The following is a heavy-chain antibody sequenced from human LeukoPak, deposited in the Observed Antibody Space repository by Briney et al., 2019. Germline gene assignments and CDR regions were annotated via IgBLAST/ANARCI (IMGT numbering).Heavy chain of an antibody. J-gene: IGHJ4*02. V-gene: IGHV3-23*01. CDR3: AKRGVVIRVILVGFHKEAYYFES. CDR2: ISDSGGSA. CDR1: GLTLNNYG. Sequence: GGSLRLSCAVSGLTLNNYGMTWVRQAPGKGLEWVAGISDSGGSAKYADSVKGRFIISRDNPKNTLYLQMNSLRAEDTAVYFCAKRGVVIRVILVGFHKEAYYFESWGQGALVTVSS. D-gene: IGHD3/OR15-3a*01.